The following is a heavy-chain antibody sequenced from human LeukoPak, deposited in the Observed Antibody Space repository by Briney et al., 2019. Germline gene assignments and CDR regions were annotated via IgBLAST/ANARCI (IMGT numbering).Heavy chain of an antibody. CDR3: AKDLYGSGSYFSY. Sequence: SGGSLRLSCAASGFTFSSYAMSWVRQAPGKGLEWVSAISGSGGSTYYADSVKGRFTISRDNSKNTLYLQMNSLRAEDTALYYCAKDLYGSGSYFSYWGQGTLVTVSS. CDR1: GFTFSSYA. J-gene: IGHJ4*02. CDR2: ISGSGGST. D-gene: IGHD3-10*01. V-gene: IGHV3-23*01.